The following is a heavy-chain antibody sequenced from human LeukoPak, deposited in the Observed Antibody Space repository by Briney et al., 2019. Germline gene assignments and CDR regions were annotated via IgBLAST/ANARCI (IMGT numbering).Heavy chain of an antibody. CDR3: AKGVAVAGTGGSSDWFDP. CDR2: ISGSGGST. J-gene: IGHJ5*02. CDR1: GFTFSSYA. Sequence: PGGSLRLSCAASGFTFSSYAMSWVRQAPGKGLEWVSAISGSGGSTYYADSVKGRFTISRDNSKNTLYLQMNSLRAEDTAVYYCAKGVAVAGTGGSSDWFDPWGQGTLVTVSS. V-gene: IGHV3-23*01. D-gene: IGHD6-19*01.